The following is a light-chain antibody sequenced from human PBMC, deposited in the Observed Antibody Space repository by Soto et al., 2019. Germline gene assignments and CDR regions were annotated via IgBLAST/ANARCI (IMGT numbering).Light chain of an antibody. J-gene: IGKJ5*01. CDR2: GAS. V-gene: IGKV3-20*01. CDR3: QQYGSAPIS. Sequence: EIVLTQSPGTLSLSPGERATLSCRASQSVSSNYLAWYQQKPGQAPRLLIYGASSRATGIPDRFSGSGSGTDFTLNISRLEPEDFAVYYCQQYGSAPISFGQGTRLEIK. CDR1: QSVSSNY.